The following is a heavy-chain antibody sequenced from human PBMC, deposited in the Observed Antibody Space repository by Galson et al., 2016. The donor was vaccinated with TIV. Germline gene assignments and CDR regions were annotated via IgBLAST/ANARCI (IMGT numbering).Heavy chain of an antibody. V-gene: IGHV5-51*03. J-gene: IGHJ4*02. CDR1: GYSFTSNW. CDR3: VRAPGYSGYSYGYFDS. Sequence: QSGAEVKKPGQSLKISCKVSGYSFTSNWIGRVRQTPGKGLEWMGIMYPADSDTRYSPSFQGQVTISADESISTAYLQWSSLRASDSAMYYCVRAPGYSGYSYGYFDSWGQGTLVTVSS. CDR2: MYPADSDT. D-gene: IGHD5-12*01.